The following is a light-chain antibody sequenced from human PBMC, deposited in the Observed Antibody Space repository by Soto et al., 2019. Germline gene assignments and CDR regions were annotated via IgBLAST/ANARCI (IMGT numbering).Light chain of an antibody. Sequence: VSTLFPGTVSLSPGERAPLSCRASQSVGSNYLAWYQQRPGQPPNLLIFGASHRAPDIPDRFSGSGSGTDFTLTISILEPEDFAVYYSQQDGRSSQTLGQGTNVDVK. CDR3: QQDGRSSQT. CDR2: GAS. CDR1: QSVGSNY. V-gene: IGKV3-20*01. J-gene: IGKJ1*01.